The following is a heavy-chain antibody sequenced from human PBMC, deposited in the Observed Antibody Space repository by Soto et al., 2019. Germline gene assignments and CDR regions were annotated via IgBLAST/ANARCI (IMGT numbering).Heavy chain of an antibody. Sequence: SETLSLTCTVSGGSISSGGYYWSWIRQHPGKGLEWIGYIYYSGSTYYNPSLKSRVTISVDTSKNQFSLKLSSVTAADTAVYYWASGWPNLWGDYDYYGMDVWGQGTTVTVSS. V-gene: IGHV4-31*03. CDR2: IYYSGST. CDR1: GGSISSGGYY. D-gene: IGHD3-10*01. J-gene: IGHJ6*02. CDR3: ASGWPNLWGDYDYYGMDV.